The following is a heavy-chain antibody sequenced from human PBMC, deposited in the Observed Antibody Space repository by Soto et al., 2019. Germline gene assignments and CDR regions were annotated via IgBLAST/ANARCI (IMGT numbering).Heavy chain of an antibody. CDR1: GYTLTELS. D-gene: IGHD3-22*01. J-gene: IGHJ6*02. V-gene: IGHV1-24*01. Sequence: ASVKVSCKVSGYTLTELSMHWVRQAPGKGLEWMGGFDPEDGETIYAQKFQGRVTMTEDESTSTAYMELSSLRSEDTAVYYCASHYDSSSYYYYYGMDVWGQGTTVTVSS. CDR2: FDPEDGET. CDR3: ASHYDSSSYYYYYGMDV.